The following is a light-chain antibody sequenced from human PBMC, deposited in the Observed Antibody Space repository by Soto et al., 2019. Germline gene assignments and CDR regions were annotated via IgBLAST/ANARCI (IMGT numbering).Light chain of an antibody. V-gene: IGKV3-20*01. J-gene: IGKJ3*01. CDR3: QQYGTKVS. CDR2: RSS. Sequence: ESVLTQSPSGLSLSPAESATLSCRASQSLSSSYLAWYQQKAGQPPRLLMFRSSDRAAGVPDRFSGSASGTEFSLTISSLEPEGFAVYYCQQYGTKVSFGPGTKVDIK. CDR1: QSLSSSY.